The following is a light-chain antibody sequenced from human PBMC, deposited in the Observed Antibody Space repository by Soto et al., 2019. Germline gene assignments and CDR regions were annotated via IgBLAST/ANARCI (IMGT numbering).Light chain of an antibody. CDR3: LQDYNYPRT. J-gene: IGKJ1*01. V-gene: IGKV1-6*01. CDR1: QSISSW. CDR2: DAS. Sequence: QLTQVPSTLSASVGKRVTLTCRASQSISSWFAWYQQQSGKAPKLLIYDASSLLSGVPSRFSSSGSGKDFTLLISSLQPEEFAPYYCLQDYNYPRTSGHVTKVDI.